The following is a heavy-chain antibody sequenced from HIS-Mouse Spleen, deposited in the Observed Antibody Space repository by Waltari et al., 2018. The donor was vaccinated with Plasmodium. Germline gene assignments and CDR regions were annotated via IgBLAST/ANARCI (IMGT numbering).Heavy chain of an antibody. CDR2: INPNSGGT. J-gene: IGHJ1*01. D-gene: IGHD6-13*01. Sequence: QVQLVQSGAEVKKPGASVTVSCKASGYTFTGYYRHWVRQATGQGLEWMGWINPNSGGTNYAQKFQGRVTMTRDTSISTAYMELSRLRSDDTAVYYCARVLGYKAAAGTFVEYFQHWGQGTLVTVSS. CDR3: ARVLGYKAAAGTFVEYFQH. CDR1: GYTFTGYY. V-gene: IGHV1-2*02.